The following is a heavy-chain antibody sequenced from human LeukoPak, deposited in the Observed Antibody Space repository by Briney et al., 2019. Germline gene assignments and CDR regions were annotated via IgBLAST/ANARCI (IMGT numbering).Heavy chain of an antibody. Sequence: GGSLRLSCAASGFTFSNAWMSWVRQAPGKGLEWVGRIKTKTDGGTTDYAAPVKGRFTISRDDSKNTLYLQMNSLKAEDTAVYFCSTDAVGATRANFNYWGQGTLVTVSS. V-gene: IGHV3-15*01. J-gene: IGHJ4*02. CDR2: IKTKTDGGTT. CDR1: GFTFSNAW. D-gene: IGHD1-26*01. CDR3: STDAVGATRANFNY.